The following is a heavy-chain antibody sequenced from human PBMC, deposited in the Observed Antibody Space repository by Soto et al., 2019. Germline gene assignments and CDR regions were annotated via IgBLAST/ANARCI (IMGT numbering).Heavy chain of an antibody. CDR2: INHSGTT. CDR1: GGSFSGYY. V-gene: IGHV4-34*01. D-gene: IGHD6-13*01. Sequence: PSETLSLTCAVYGGSFSGYYWSWIRQPPGKGLEWIGEINHSGTTNYNPSLKSRVTISVDTSKNHFSLKLSSVTAADTVVYYCARDSSSWYINWFDPWGQGTLVTVSS. J-gene: IGHJ5*02. CDR3: ARDSSSWYINWFDP.